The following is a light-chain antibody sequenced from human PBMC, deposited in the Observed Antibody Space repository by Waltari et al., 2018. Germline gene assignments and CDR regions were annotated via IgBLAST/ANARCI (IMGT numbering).Light chain of an antibody. CDR3: MQGLQTPT. Sequence: DIVMTQSPLSLPVTPGEPASISCRSSQSLLHSDGYNYLDWYLQKPGKSPQLLIYLVSNRASGVPDRFSGSGSGTEFKLKISRVEAGDVGIYYCMQGLQTPTFGQGTKVELK. J-gene: IGKJ1*01. CDR2: LVS. CDR1: QSLLHSDGYNY. V-gene: IGKV2-28*01.